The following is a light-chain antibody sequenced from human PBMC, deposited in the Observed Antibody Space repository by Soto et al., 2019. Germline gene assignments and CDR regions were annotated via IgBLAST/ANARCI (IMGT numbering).Light chain of an antibody. J-gene: IGLJ1*01. CDR2: DVS. CDR1: SSDVGGYNY. Sequence: QSALTQPASVSGSRGQSITLSCTGTSSDVGGYNYVSWYQQHPGKAPKLMIYDVSNRPSGVSNRFSGSKSGNTASLTISGLQAEDEADYYCSSYTSSSTYVFGTGTKVTVL. V-gene: IGLV2-14*01. CDR3: SSYTSSSTYV.